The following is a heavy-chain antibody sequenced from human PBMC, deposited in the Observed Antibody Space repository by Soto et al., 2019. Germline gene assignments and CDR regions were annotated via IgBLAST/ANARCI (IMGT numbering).Heavy chain of an antibody. J-gene: IGHJ5*02. V-gene: IGHV3-23*01. CDR2: ISGSAADT. D-gene: IGHD1-26*01. CDR1: GFTCNLYA. CDR3: AKKGSNSWFNWFDP. Sequence: GGSLRLSCAASGFTCNLYAMNWVRQAPGKGPEWVSTISGSAADTYYADSVKGRFTISRDNSNCTLYLQMNSLTAEDTAVYYCAKKGSNSWFNWFDPWGRGTPVTVSS.